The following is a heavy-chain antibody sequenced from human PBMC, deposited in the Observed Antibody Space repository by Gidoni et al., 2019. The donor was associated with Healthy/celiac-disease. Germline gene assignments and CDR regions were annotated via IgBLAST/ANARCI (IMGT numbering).Heavy chain of an antibody. CDR3: AREAGYCSSTSCYGRIDY. Sequence: EVQLVESGGGLVQPGGSLRLSCAASGFTVSSNYMSWVRQAPGKGLEWVSVIYSGGSTYYADSVKGRFTISRDNSKNTLYLQMNSLRAEDTAVYYCAREAGYCSSTSCYGRIDYWGQGTLVTVSS. CDR2: IYSGGST. V-gene: IGHV3-66*02. D-gene: IGHD2-2*01. J-gene: IGHJ4*02. CDR1: GFTVSSNY.